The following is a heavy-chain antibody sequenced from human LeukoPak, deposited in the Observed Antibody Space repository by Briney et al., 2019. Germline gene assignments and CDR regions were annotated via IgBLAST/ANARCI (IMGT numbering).Heavy chain of an antibody. D-gene: IGHD3-10*01. CDR2: IKAKIDDGTA. J-gene: IGHJ4*02. CDR1: EFTVSDAW. CDR3: TTSTHAFSGSFRDF. V-gene: IGHV3-15*01. Sequence: GGSLRLSCVASEFTVSDAWMSWVRQAPGKGLEWVGLIKAKIDDGTARYAAPVKGRFTISRDDSKNTLYLQMNSLKTEDTAVYYCTTSTHAFSGSFRDFWGLGTLVTVSS.